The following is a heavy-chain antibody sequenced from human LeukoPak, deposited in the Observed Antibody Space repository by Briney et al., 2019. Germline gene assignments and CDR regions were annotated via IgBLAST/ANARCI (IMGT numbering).Heavy chain of an antibody. V-gene: IGHV3-23*01. CDR3: AKASSGGYYGFLNWFDP. CDR1: GFTFSSYA. Sequence: GGSLRLSCAASGFTFSSYAMSWVRQAPGKGLEWVSAISGSGGSTYYADSVKGRFTISRDNSKNTLYLQMNSLRAEDTAVYYCAKASSGGYYGFLNWFDPWGQGTLVTVSS. CDR2: ISGSGGST. J-gene: IGHJ5*02. D-gene: IGHD3-10*01.